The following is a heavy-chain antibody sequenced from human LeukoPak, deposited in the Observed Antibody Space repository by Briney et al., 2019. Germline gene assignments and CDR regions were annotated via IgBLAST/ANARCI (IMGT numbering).Heavy chain of an antibody. J-gene: IGHJ6*03. Sequence: QTGGSLGLSCAASGFTFSSYGMHWVRQAPGKGLEWVAFIRYDGSNKYYADSVKGRFTISRDNSKNTLYLQMNSLRAEDTAVYYCAKDQGDSHGYNYYYYYYYMDVWGKGTTVTISS. CDR1: GFTFSSYG. CDR3: AKDQGDSHGYNYYYYYYYMDV. CDR2: IRYDGSNK. V-gene: IGHV3-30*02. D-gene: IGHD5-24*01.